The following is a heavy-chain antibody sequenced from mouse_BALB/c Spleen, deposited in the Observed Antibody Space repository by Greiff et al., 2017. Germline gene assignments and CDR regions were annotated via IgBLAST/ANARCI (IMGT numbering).Heavy chain of an antibody. D-gene: IGHD1-2*01. CDR1: GYSITSDYA. V-gene: IGHV3-2*02. J-gene: IGHJ3*01. CDR2: ISYSGST. CDR3: ARHGYAAY. Sequence: EVQLQESGPGLVKPSQSLSLTCTVTGYSITSDYAWNWIRQFPGNKLEWMGYISYSGSTSYNPSLKSRISITRDTSKNQFFLQLNSVTTEDTATYYCARHGYAAYWGQGTLVTVSA.